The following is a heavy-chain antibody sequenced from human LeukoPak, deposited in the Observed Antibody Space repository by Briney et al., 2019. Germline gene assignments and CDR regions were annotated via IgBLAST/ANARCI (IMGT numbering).Heavy chain of an antibody. CDR1: GGSISSSSYY. Sequence: PSETLSLTCTVSGGSISSSSYYWGWIRQPPGKGLEWIGSIYYSGSTYYNPSLKSRVTISVDTSKNQFSLKLSSVTAADTAVYYCARRRRCGSTSCYAFDYWGQGTLVTVSS. CDR2: IYYSGST. J-gene: IGHJ4*02. D-gene: IGHD2-2*01. V-gene: IGHV4-39*01. CDR3: ARRRRCGSTSCYAFDY.